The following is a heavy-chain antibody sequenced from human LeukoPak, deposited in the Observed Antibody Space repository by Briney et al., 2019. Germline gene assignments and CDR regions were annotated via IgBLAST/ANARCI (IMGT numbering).Heavy chain of an antibody. CDR3: ARSGYCTSASCLNGRGAFDI. J-gene: IGHJ3*02. D-gene: IGHD2-2*01. CDR1: GFTFSTYS. V-gene: IGHV3-48*04. Sequence: GGSLILSCAASGFTFSTYSMNWVRQAPGKGLEWVSYISSSSSPIFYADSVKGRFTISRDNAKNSLYLQMNSLRAEDSAVYYCARSGYCTSASCLNGRGAFDIWGQGTMVTV. CDR2: ISSSSSPI.